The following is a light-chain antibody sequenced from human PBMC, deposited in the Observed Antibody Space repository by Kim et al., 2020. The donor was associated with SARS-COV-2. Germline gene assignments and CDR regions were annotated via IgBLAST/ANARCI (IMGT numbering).Light chain of an antibody. CDR1: QSISSY. CDR2: AAS. J-gene: IGKJ4*01. CDR3: QQSYSTHPS. Sequence: GDRVTITCRASQSISSYLNWYQQKPGKAPKLLIYAASSLQSGVPSRFSGSGSGTDFTLTISCLQPEDFATYYCQQSYSTHPSFGGGTKVDIK. V-gene: IGKV1-39*01.